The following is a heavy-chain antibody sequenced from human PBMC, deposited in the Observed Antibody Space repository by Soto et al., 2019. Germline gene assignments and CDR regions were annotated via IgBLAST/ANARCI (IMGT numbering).Heavy chain of an antibody. CDR1: GFNFRWDR. V-gene: IGHV3-7*01. CDR2: ITPDAREK. Sequence: QPEGFVRLSCAAFGFNFRWDRMSWVRQAPGKGLEWLATITPDAREKKYVDSVKGRFTVSRDNAKNSVYLQMDSLRSEDTAVYYCARDSGYGSANSVKHYLGYCHHGTLFTVSS. CDR3: ARDSGYGSANSVKHYLGY. J-gene: IGHJ4*01. D-gene: IGHD3-10*01.